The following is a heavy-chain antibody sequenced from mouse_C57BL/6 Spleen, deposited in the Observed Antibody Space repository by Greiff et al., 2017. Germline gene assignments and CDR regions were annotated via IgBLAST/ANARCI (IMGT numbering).Heavy chain of an antibody. J-gene: IGHJ2*01. V-gene: IGHV1-54*01. Sequence: QVQLQQSGAELVRPGTSVKVSCKASGYAFTNYLIEWVKQRPGQGLEWIGVINPGSGGTNYNEKFKGQATLTADKSSSTAYMQLSSLTSEDSAVYFCARRVYYDYGYYFDYWGQGTTLTVSS. CDR2: INPGSGGT. D-gene: IGHD2-4*01. CDR3: ARRVYYDYGYYFDY. CDR1: GYAFTNYL.